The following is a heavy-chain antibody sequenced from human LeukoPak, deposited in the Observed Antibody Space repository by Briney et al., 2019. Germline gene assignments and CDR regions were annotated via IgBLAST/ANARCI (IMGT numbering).Heavy chain of an antibody. CDR1: GGSISSILHS. CDR3: ARHFYGDYVFDY. D-gene: IGHD4-17*01. Sequence: SETLSLTCSVSGGSISSILHSWGWVRQPPEKGLEWIESIYYSGSTYYNASFNSRVTMSVDRSKDQFSLNLTSVTATDTAVYYCARHFYGDYVFDYWGKGTLVTVSS. CDR2: IYYSGST. V-gene: IGHV4-39*01. J-gene: IGHJ4*02.